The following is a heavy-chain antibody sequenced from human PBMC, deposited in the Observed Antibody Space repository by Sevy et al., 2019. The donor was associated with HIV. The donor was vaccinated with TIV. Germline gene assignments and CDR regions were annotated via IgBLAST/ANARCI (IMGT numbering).Heavy chain of an antibody. CDR3: ARDSRAVAGTGYFDY. V-gene: IGHV3-30-3*01. J-gene: IGHJ4*02. CDR2: ISYDGCNK. Sequence: GGSLRLSCAASGFTFSSYAMHWVRQAPGKGLEWVAVISYDGCNKYYADSVKGRFTISRDNSKNTLYLQMNSLRAEDTAVYYCARDSRAVAGTGYFDYWGQGTLVTVSS. CDR1: GFTFSSYA. D-gene: IGHD6-19*01.